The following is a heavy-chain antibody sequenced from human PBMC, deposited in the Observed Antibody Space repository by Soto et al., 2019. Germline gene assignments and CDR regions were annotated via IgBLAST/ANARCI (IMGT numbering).Heavy chain of an antibody. Sequence: PGGSLRLSCAASGFTFSSYGMHWVRQAPGKGLEWVAVISYDGSNKYYADSVKGRFTISRDNSKNTLYLQMNSLRAEDTAVYYCAKLDDEGYLGWFDPWGQGTLVTVSS. D-gene: IGHD6-13*01. CDR2: ISYDGSNK. V-gene: IGHV3-30*18. CDR1: GFTFSSYG. CDR3: AKLDDEGYLGWFDP. J-gene: IGHJ5*02.